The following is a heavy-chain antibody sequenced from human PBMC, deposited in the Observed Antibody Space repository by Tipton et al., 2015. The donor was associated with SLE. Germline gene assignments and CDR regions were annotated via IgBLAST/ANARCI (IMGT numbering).Heavy chain of an antibody. V-gene: IGHV4-59*11. Sequence: GLVKPSETLSLTCTVSGGSIDYHYWSWIRQPPGKGLEWIGYISYTGNTNFNPSLKSRVTMSVATSKNQFSLRLTSVTAADTAVYYCARASWGSSGYYSGRYFDYWGQGTLVTVSS. CDR1: GGSIDYHY. CDR2: ISYTGNT. D-gene: IGHD3-22*01. CDR3: ARASWGSSGYYSGRYFDY. J-gene: IGHJ4*02.